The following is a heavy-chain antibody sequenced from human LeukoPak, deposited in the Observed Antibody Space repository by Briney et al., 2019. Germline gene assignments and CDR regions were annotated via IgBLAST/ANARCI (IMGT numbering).Heavy chain of an antibody. CDR3: AKDSSLSLISGYYFDY. CDR1: GFTFDDYA. CDR2: IYSGGST. Sequence: GRSLRLSCAASGFTFDDYAMHWVRQAPGKGLEWVSVIYSGGSTYYADSVKGRFTISRDNSKNTLYLQMNSLRAEDTAVYYCAKDSSLSLISGYYFDYWGQGTLVTVSS. V-gene: IGHV3-NL1*01. D-gene: IGHD1-14*01. J-gene: IGHJ4*02.